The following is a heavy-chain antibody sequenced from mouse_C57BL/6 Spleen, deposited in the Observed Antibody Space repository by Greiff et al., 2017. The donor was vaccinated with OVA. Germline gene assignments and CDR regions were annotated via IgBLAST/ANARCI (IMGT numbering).Heavy chain of an antibody. CDR2: IYPGDGDT. J-gene: IGHJ2*01. CDR1: GYAFSSSW. Sequence: QVQLQQSGPELVKPGASVKISCKASGYAFSSSWMNWVKQRPGKGLEWIGRIYPGDGDTNYNGKFKGKATLTADKSSSTAYMQLSSLTSEDSAVYFCARWGGQRTDFDYWGQGTTLTVSS. V-gene: IGHV1-82*01. CDR3: ARWGGQRTDFDY. D-gene: IGHD3-3*01.